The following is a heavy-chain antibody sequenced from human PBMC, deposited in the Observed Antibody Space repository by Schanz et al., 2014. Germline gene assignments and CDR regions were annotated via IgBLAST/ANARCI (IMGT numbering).Heavy chain of an antibody. D-gene: IGHD1-26*01. J-gene: IGHJ4*02. CDR1: GGSISSSSYY. V-gene: IGHV4-39*01. CDR3: ARRGIGGTYYREPFDY. CDR2: IYASGGT. Sequence: QLQLQESGPGLVKPSETLSLTCTVSGGSISSSSYYWGWIRQPPGKGLEWIGSIYASGGTYYNPSLRSRVPISLDTPKNLSPLRRSSVTAADTAVYFCARRGIGGTYYREPFDYWGQGTLVTVSS.